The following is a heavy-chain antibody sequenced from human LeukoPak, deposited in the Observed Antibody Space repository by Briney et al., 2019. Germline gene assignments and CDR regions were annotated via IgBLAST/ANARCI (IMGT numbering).Heavy chain of an antibody. CDR1: GFTFSNYA. D-gene: IGHD1-26*01. CDR2: ISSSGDTT. Sequence: GGSLRLSCAASGFTFSNYAMTWVRQAPGKGAEWVSAISSSGDTTYYADSVKGRFTISRDNSKNTLYLQMNSLRAEDTAVYYCANPYRGNYYLGDYWGQGTLVTVSS. J-gene: IGHJ4*02. CDR3: ANPYRGNYYLGDY. V-gene: IGHV3-23*01.